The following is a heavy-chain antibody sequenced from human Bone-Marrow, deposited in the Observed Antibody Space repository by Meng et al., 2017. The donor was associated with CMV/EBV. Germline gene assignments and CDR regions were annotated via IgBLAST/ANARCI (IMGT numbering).Heavy chain of an antibody. V-gene: IGHV3-11*06. J-gene: IGHJ4*02. Sequence: LSLTCTVSGGSISRYYWSWIRQPPGKGLEWVSYISHSGSSTHYADSVKGRFTISRDNAKNSLFLQMNSLRAEDTAVYYCARDEGFDIVVVPYGGDYGGNSGFDDWGQGTLVTVSS. D-gene: IGHD2-2*01. CDR2: ISHSGSST. CDR3: ARDEGFDIVVVPYGGDYGGNSGFDD. CDR1: GGSISRYY.